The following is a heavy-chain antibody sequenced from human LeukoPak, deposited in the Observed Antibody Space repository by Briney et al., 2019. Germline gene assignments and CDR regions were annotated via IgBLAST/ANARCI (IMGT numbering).Heavy chain of an antibody. CDR2: VRYDGSKK. Sequence: GGSLRLSCAASGFTFSTYGMHWVRQAPGKGLEWVAFVRYDGSKKYYTNSVKGRFTISRDNSKNTLYLQMNSLRVEDTAVYYCRDPFDYWGQGTLVTVSS. CDR3: RDPFDY. D-gene: IGHD2/OR15-2a*01. J-gene: IGHJ4*02. V-gene: IGHV3-30*02. CDR1: GFTFSTYG.